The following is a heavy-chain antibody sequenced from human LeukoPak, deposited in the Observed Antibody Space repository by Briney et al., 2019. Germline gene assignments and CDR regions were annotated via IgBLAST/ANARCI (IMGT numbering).Heavy chain of an antibody. CDR1: GGSISSGDYY. CDR2: IYYSGST. Sequence: SETLSLTCTVSGGSISSGDYYWSWIRQPPGKGLEWIGYIYYSGSTYYNPSLKSRVTISVDTSKNQFSLKLSSVTAADTAVYYCARAGRYYDFWSGFAAPDYYMDVWGKGTTVTVS. CDR3: ARAGRYYDFWSGFAAPDYYMDV. J-gene: IGHJ6*03. V-gene: IGHV4-30-4*08. D-gene: IGHD3-3*01.